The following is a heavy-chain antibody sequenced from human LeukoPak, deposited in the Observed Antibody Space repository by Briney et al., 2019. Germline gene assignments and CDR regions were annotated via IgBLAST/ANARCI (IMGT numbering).Heavy chain of an antibody. CDR2: IRGSGDVT. V-gene: IGHV3-23*01. CDR3: TRRGGSDGWGAFDV. J-gene: IGHJ3*01. Sequence: GGSLRLSCGASGFTFSNNVMNWVRQAPGKGLEWVSSIRGSGDVTYYADSVKGRFTISRDNSKNTLFLQMNDLTREDTAIFYCTRRGGSDGWGAFDVWGQGTMVTVSS. D-gene: IGHD5-24*01. CDR1: GFTFSNNV.